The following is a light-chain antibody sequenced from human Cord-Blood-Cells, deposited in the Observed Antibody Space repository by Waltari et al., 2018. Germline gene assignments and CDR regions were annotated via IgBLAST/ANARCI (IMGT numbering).Light chain of an antibody. CDR2: KDR. V-gene: IGLV3-27*01. CDR1: VLAKKY. CDR3: YSAADNNLGV. J-gene: IGLJ3*02. Sequence: SYELTQPSSVSVSPGQTARITCSGVVLAKKYARWFQQKPGQAPVLVIYKDRERPSGIPGRFSGPSSRTPVTLTISGAQVEDEADYYCYSAADNNLGVFGGGTKLTVL.